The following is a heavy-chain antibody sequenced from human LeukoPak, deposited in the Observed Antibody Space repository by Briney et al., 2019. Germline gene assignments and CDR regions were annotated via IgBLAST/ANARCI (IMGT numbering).Heavy chain of an antibody. Sequence: GGSLRLSCAASGFTFSNYWMHWVRQAPGKGLVWVSRIKSDGSSTSYADSVKGRFTISRDNAKNTLYLQMHSLRAEDTAMYYCAKTSRVNSAYDSPFDYWGQGTLVTVSS. D-gene: IGHD5-12*01. J-gene: IGHJ4*02. V-gene: IGHV3-74*01. CDR3: AKTSRVNSAYDSPFDY. CDR2: IKSDGSST. CDR1: GFTFSNYW.